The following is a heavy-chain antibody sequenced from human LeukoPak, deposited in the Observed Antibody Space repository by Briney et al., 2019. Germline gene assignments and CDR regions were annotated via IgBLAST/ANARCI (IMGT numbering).Heavy chain of an antibody. D-gene: IGHD1-26*01. CDR3: ARDSLEKSGSYYVGWFDP. Sequence: SETLSLTCTVSGGSISSYYWSWIRQPPGKGLEWIGYIYYSGSTNYNPSLKSRVTISVGTSKNQFSLKLSSVTAADTAVYYCARDSLEKSGSYYVGWFDPWGQGTLVTVSS. V-gene: IGHV4-59*01. CDR2: IYYSGST. J-gene: IGHJ5*02. CDR1: GGSISSYY.